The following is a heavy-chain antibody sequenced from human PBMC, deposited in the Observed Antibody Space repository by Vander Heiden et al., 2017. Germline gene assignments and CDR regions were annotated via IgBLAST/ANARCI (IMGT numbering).Heavy chain of an antibody. CDR1: AFTFDDSA. CDR2: ISWNSGSI. J-gene: IGHJ4*02. Sequence: EVQLVESGGGLVQPGWSLSISCPASAFTFDDSAMHWVRQAPGKGLEWVSGISWNSGSIVYADSVKGRFTISRDNAKNSLFLQMNSLRVEDTGLYFCAKGMAGTETYYFDSWGQGTLVTVSS. CDR3: AKGMAGTETYYFDS. D-gene: IGHD6-19*01. V-gene: IGHV3-9*01.